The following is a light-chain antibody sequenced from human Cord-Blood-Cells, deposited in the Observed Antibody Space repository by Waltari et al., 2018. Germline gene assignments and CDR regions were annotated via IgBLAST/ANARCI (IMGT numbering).Light chain of an antibody. V-gene: IGLV1-44*01. J-gene: IGLJ2*01. CDR1: SSHIGSHT. CDR3: AAWDDSLNGQGVV. CDR2: RNN. Sequence: QSVLTQPPSASGTPAQSVTMPCSGSSSHIGSHTVNWYQQLPGTAPKPLIYRNNQRPSGVPHRFSGSKSGTSASLAISGLQSEDEADYYCAAWDDSLNGQGVVFCGGTKLTVL.